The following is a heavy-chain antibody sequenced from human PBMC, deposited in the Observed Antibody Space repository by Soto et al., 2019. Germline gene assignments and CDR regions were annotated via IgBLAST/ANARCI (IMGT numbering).Heavy chain of an antibody. CDR1: GYNFTSYW. D-gene: IGHD3-10*01. V-gene: IGHV5-51*01. CDR3: TGGGVRGVITRTRDYYGMDV. Sequence: PGESLKISCKGSGYNFTSYWIGWVRQMPGKGLECMGIIYPGDSDTRYSPSFQGQVTISADKSISTAYLQWSSLKASDTAMYYCTGGGVRGVITRTRDYYGMDVWGQGTTVTVSS. J-gene: IGHJ6*02. CDR2: IYPGDSDT.